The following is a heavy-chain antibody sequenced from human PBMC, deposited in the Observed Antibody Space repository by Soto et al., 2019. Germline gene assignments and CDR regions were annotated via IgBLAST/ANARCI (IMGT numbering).Heavy chain of an antibody. Sequence: PSETLSLTCAVYGGSFSGYYWSWIRQPPGKGLEWIGEISQSGNANYSPSLKSRVSISIDTSKKQFSLNLPSVSAADTAVYYCARAPKVSGSSQTRPDFWGQGTLVTVSS. V-gene: IGHV4-34*01. CDR3: ARAPKVSGSSQTRPDF. CDR2: ISQSGNA. J-gene: IGHJ4*02. CDR1: GGSFSGYY. D-gene: IGHD6-6*01.